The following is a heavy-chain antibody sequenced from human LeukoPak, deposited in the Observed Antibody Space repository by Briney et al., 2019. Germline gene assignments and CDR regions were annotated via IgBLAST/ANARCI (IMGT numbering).Heavy chain of an antibody. Sequence: GESLKISCKGSGYSFTSYWIGWVRQMPGKGLEWMGIIYPGDSDTRYSPSFQDQVTMSADKSISTAYLQWSSLKASDTAMYYCAKQSIRPTGSAPFFEYWGQGTLVTVSS. V-gene: IGHV5-51*01. D-gene: IGHD1-1*01. CDR3: AKQSIRPTGSAPFFEY. CDR2: IYPGDSDT. J-gene: IGHJ4*02. CDR1: GYSFTSYW.